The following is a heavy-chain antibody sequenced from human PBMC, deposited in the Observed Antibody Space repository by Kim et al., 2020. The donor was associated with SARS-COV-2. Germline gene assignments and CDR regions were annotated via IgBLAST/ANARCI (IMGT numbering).Heavy chain of an antibody. V-gene: IGHV4-34*01. CDR2: INHSGST. Sequence: SETLSLTCAVYGGSFSGYYWSWIRQPPGKGLEWIGEINHSGSTNYNPSLKSRVTISVDTSKNQFSLKLSSVTAADTAVYYCARAYSSSWPRANWFDPWGQGTLVTVSS. D-gene: IGHD6-13*01. CDR3: ARAYSSSWPRANWFDP. CDR1: GGSFSGYY. J-gene: IGHJ5*02.